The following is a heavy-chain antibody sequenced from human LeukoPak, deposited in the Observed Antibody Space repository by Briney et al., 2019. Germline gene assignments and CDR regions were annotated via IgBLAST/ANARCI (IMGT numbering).Heavy chain of an antibody. J-gene: IGHJ4*02. V-gene: IGHV4-34*01. CDR1: GGSFSGYY. D-gene: IGHD3-22*01. CDR3: AREGISSGYSY. Sequence: SETLSLTCAVYGGSFSGYYWSWIRQPPGKGLEWIGEINHSGSTNYNPSLKSRVTISVDTSKNQFSLKLSSVTAADTAVYYCAREGISSGYSYWGQGTLVTVSS. CDR2: INHSGST.